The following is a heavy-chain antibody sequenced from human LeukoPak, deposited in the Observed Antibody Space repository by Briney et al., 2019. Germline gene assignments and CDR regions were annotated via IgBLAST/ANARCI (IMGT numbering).Heavy chain of an antibody. CDR1: GGTFSSYA. V-gene: IGHV1-69*04. D-gene: IGHD2-21*02. CDR3: ASGSDCYGFEAGREVDY. CDR2: IIPILGIA. J-gene: IGHJ4*02. Sequence: ASVKVSCKASGGTFSSYAISWVRQAPGQGLEWMGRIIPILGIANYAQKFQGRVTITADKSTSTAYMELSSLRSEDTAVYYCASGSDCYGFEAGREVDYWGQGTLVTVSS.